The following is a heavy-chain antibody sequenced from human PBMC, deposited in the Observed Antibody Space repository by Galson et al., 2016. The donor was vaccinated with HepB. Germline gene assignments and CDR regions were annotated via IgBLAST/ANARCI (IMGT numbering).Heavy chain of an antibody. CDR3: ATVPGWESGIYDH. Sequence: LSLTCRVSDDSIGSSSYHWAWIRQPPGKGLEWIGSIYYVGRAYYRSSLKSRLTISLDPAKNHISLNLTSVTAADTAVYYCATVPGWESGIYDHWGQGTLVSVSS. CDR2: IYYVGRA. D-gene: IGHD1-26*01. CDR1: DDSIGSSSYH. J-gene: IGHJ4*02. V-gene: IGHV4-39*02.